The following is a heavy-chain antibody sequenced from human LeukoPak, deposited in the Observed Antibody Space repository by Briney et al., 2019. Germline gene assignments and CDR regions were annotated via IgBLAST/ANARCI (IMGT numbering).Heavy chain of an antibody. D-gene: IGHD1-26*01. Sequence: GASVKVSCKGSGYTFTNYAISWVRQAPGQGLEWMGWMNPNSGNTGYAQKFQGRVTITRNTSISTAYMELSSLRSEDTAVYYCAREDSGSYGYWGQGTLVTVSS. CDR3: AREDSGSYGY. V-gene: IGHV1-8*01. J-gene: IGHJ4*02. CDR2: MNPNSGNT. CDR1: GYTFTNYA.